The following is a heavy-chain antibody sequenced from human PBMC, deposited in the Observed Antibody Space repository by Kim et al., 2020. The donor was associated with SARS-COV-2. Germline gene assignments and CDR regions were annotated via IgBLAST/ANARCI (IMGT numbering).Heavy chain of an antibody. Sequence: GGSLRLSCAASGFTVSSNYMSWVRQAPGKGLEWVSVIYSGGSTYYADSVKGRFTISRDNSKNTLYLQMNSLRAEDTAVYYCASPSTGGSSWLRNRYYYYGMDVWGEGRTVTVSP. J-gene: IGHJ6*04. CDR1: GFTVSSNY. D-gene: IGHD6-13*01. CDR2: IYSGGST. V-gene: IGHV3-66*01. CDR3: ASPSTGGSSWLRNRYYYYGMDV.